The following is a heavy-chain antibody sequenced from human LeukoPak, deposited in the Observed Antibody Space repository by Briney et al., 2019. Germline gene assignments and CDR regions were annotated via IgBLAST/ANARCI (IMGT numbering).Heavy chain of an antibody. CDR1: GGTFISYT. CDR3: ARDHVYSSSGPLDY. D-gene: IGHD6-6*01. Sequence: SSVKVSCKASGGTFISYTISWVRQAPGQGLEGMGRIIPILGIAKYAQKFQGRVTITADKSTSTAYMELSSLRSEDTAVYYCARDHVYSSSGPLDYWGQGTLVTVSS. CDR2: IIPILGIA. V-gene: IGHV1-69*10. J-gene: IGHJ4*02.